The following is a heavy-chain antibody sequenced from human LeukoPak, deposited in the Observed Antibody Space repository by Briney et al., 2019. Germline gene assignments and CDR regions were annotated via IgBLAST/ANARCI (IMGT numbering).Heavy chain of an antibody. J-gene: IGHJ6*03. Sequence: GASVKVSCKASGYTFTGYYMHWVRQAPGQGLEWMGIINPSGGSTSYAQKFQGRVTMTRDTSTSTVYMELSSLRSEDTAVYYCARDPLAYSSSSKAGARAGYYYYYMDVWGKGATVTVSS. CDR2: INPSGGST. CDR1: GYTFTGYY. CDR3: ARDPLAYSSSSKAGARAGYYYYYMDV. D-gene: IGHD6-6*01. V-gene: IGHV1-46*01.